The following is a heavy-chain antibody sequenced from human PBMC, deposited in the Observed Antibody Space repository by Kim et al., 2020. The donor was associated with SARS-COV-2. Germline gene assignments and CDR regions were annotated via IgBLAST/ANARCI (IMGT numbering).Heavy chain of an antibody. CDR3: AKDSAYSSGHYI. CDR1: GFTFSSYG. V-gene: IGHV3-30*18. Sequence: GGSLRLSCAASGFTFSSYGMHWVRQAPGKGLEWVAVISYDGSNKYYADSVKGRFTISRDNSKNTLYLQMNSLRAEDTAVYYCAKDSAYSSGHYIWGQGTMVTVSS. J-gene: IGHJ3*02. D-gene: IGHD6-19*01. CDR2: ISYDGSNK.